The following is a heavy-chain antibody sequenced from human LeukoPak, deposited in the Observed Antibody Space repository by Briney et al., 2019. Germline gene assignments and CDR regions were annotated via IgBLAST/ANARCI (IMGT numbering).Heavy chain of an antibody. V-gene: IGHV3-7*01. CDR1: GFTFSIYW. J-gene: IGHJ4*02. Sequence: GGSLRLSCAASGFTFSIYWMSWVRQAPGKGLEWVANIKQDGSEKYYVDSVKGRFTISRDNAKNSLYLQMNTLRAEDTAVYYCARRLDCWGQGTLVTVSS. CDR3: ARRLDC. CDR2: IKQDGSEK.